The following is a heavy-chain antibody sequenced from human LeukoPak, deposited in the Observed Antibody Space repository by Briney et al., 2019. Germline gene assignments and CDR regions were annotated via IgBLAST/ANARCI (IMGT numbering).Heavy chain of an antibody. J-gene: IGHJ4*02. V-gene: IGHV4-34*01. CDR3: ARRSGGLDY. D-gene: IGHD3-10*01. Sequence: SETLSLTCAVYGGSFSGYYWSWIRQPPGKGLEWIGEINHSGSTNYNPSLKSRVTISVDTSKNQFSLKLSSVTAADTAVHYCARRSGGLDYWGQGTLVTVSS. CDR2: INHSGST. CDR1: GGSFSGYY.